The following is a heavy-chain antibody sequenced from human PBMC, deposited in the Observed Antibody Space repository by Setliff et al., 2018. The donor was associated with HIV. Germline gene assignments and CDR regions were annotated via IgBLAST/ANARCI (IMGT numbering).Heavy chain of an antibody. CDR2: IKSKADGGTT. J-gene: IGHJ3*02. CDR3: TTWDKGSVWFGGLLVSPDVFDI. CDR1: GFIFRNAW. Sequence: KPGGSLRLSCAASGFIFRNAWMSWVRQGPGKGLEWVGRIKSKADGGTTDYAASVKGRFTISRDDSKNTLYLQMNSLKIEDTAVYYCTTWDKGSVWFGGLLVSPDVFDIWGQGTLVTVSS. V-gene: IGHV3-15*01. D-gene: IGHD3-10*01.